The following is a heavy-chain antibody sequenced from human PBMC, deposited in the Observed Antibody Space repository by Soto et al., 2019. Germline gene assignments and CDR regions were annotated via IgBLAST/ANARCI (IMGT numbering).Heavy chain of an antibody. CDR1: GFIFSNYW. Sequence: EVQLVESGGGLVQPGGSLRLSCAGSGFIFSNYWMHWVRQAPGKGLEWVSRIDHDGPTDYADSVRGRFTISTDNAESTLYLQMNSLRPEDTAVYYCVRDSLGDYWGQGTLVTVSS. CDR3: VRDSLGDY. V-gene: IGHV3-74*01. CDR2: IDHDGPT. J-gene: IGHJ4*02.